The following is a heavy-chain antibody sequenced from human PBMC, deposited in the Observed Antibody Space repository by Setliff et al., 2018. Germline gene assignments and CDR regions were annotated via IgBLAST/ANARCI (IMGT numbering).Heavy chain of an antibody. CDR2: INHPGST. J-gene: IGHJ4*02. Sequence: PEETLSLTCAVYGGSLSGYYWSWIRQTPVKGLEWIGEINHPGSTNYNPSLKSRATISVDTSKNQFSLKLSSVTAADTALYYCTVYNTGSSKDHYWGQGTPVTVSS. D-gene: IGHD2-8*02. CDR3: TVYNTGSSKDHY. V-gene: IGHV4-34*01. CDR1: GGSLSGYY.